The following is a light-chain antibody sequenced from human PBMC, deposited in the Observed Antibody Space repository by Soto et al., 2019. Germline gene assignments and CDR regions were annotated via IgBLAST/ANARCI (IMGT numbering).Light chain of an antibody. V-gene: IGKV3-15*01. Sequence: EIMMTQSPATLSVSPGERATLSCRASQSISNNLAWYQQKPGQAPRLLIYGLSTRATGVPARFSGSGSGTEFTLTISSLQSEDFAVYYCQQYNDWPRTFGQGTKVEIK. CDR1: QSISNN. CDR3: QQYNDWPRT. CDR2: GLS. J-gene: IGKJ1*01.